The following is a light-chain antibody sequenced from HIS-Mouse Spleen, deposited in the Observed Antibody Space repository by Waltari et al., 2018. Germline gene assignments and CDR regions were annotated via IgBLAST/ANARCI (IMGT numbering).Light chain of an antibody. V-gene: IGLV2-8*01. Sequence: QSALTQPPSASGSPGQSVTISCTGTSSDVGGYNYVSWYQQHPGKAPKLMIYEVSKRPSAFPVRFSGSRSGNTASLTVSGLQAEDEADYYCSSYAGSNNSLYVFGTGTKVTVL. CDR1: SSDVGGYNY. CDR3: SSYAGSNNSLYV. CDR2: EVS. J-gene: IGLJ1*01.